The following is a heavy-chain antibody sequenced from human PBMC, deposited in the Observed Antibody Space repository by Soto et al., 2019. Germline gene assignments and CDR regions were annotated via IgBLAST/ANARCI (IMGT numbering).Heavy chain of an antibody. CDR2: IYYSGAT. D-gene: IGHD4-17*01. V-gene: IGHV4-39*02. CDR1: GGSISSSTYY. Sequence: PSETLSLTCLVSGGSISSSTYYWGWIRQPPGKGLEWIGSIYYSGATYYNPSLRSRITISMDRSKNHFSLKLTSVTAADTAIYYGASVGLGTTTVDFWGQGSLVTVTS. J-gene: IGHJ4*02. CDR3: ASVGLGTTTVDF.